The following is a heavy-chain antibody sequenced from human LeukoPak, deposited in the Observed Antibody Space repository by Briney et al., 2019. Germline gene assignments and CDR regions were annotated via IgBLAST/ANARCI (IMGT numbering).Heavy chain of an antibody. CDR2: INHSGST. CDR1: GGSFSGYY. D-gene: IGHD2-2*01. J-gene: IGHJ3*02. Sequence: SETLSLTCAVYGGSFSGYYWSWIRQPPGKGLEWIGEINHSGSTNYNPSLKSRFTISVETSKNQFSLKLSSVTAADTAVYYCARGPSYCSSTSCYRGRGDAFDIWGQGTMVTVSS. CDR3: ARGPSYCSSTSCYRGRGDAFDI. V-gene: IGHV4-34*01.